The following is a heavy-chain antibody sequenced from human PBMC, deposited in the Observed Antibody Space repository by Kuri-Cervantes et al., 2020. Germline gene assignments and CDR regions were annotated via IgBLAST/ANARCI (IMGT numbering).Heavy chain of an antibody. CDR2: ISSSSSYI. CDR3: AREDWLLGS. V-gene: IGHV3-21*01. Sequence: GESLKISCAASGFTFSSYSMNWVRQAPGKGLEWVSSISSSSSYIYYAGSVKGRFTISRDNSKNTLYLQMNSLRAEDTAVYYCAREDWLLGSWGQGTLVTVSS. J-gene: IGHJ4*02. D-gene: IGHD3/OR15-3a*01. CDR1: GFTFSSYS.